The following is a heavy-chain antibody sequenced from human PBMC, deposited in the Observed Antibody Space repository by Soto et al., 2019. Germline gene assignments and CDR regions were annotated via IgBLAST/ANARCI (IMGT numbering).Heavy chain of an antibody. J-gene: IGHJ4*02. D-gene: IGHD3-22*01. Sequence: QVQLVQSGAEVKKPGASVKVSCKASGYSFTNYGISWVQQAPGQGPEWMGWISGHNGDTNHPQSLQGRVTMTTDTSRNTAYMELRSLRSDDTAVYYCARHRFNYYDNTVYYYFDYWGQGTLVTVSS. CDR2: ISGHNGDT. V-gene: IGHV1-18*04. CDR1: GYSFTNYG. CDR3: ARHRFNYYDNTVYYYFDY.